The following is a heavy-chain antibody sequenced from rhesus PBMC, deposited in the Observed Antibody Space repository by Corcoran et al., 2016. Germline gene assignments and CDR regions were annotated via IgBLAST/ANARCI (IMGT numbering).Heavy chain of an antibody. CDR2: ISCSGART. V-gene: IGHV4-99*02. Sequence: QVQLQESGPGLVKPSETLSLTCAVSGYSISSGYYWGWIRQPPGKGLEYIGYISCSGARTTSTPSLTSRVTISTDTSKNQFSLKLSSVTAADTAVYYCAREYSNYYWYFDLWGPGTPITISS. D-gene: IGHD4-23*01. J-gene: IGHJ2*01. CDR1: GYSISSGYY. CDR3: AREYSNYYWYFDL.